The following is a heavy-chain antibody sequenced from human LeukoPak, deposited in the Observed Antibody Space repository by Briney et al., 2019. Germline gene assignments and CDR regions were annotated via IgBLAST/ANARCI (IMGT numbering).Heavy chain of an antibody. V-gene: IGHV3-23*01. CDR1: GFPFSSYA. D-gene: IGHD5-18*01. CDR2: ISGSGDDT. CDR3: AKDPLNTLMVSPTFDY. J-gene: IGHJ4*02. Sequence: GGSLRLSCVVSGFPFSSYAMSWVRQAPGKGLEWVSGISGSGDDTYYAASVKGRFIVSRDTSKNTLYLQMNSLRAEDTAVCYCAKDPLNTLMVSPTFDYWGQGTLVTVSS.